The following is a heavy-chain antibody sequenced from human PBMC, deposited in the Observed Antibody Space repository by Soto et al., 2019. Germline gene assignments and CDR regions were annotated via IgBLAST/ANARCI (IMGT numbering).Heavy chain of an antibody. CDR2: IHYSGRT. Sequence: SSETLSLTCTVSGGSINSDNYYWGWIRQHPGKGLEWIGYIHYSGRTYYNPSLKSRVSLSVDTSKNQFSLKLSSVTAADTAVYYCARETRIVGASWFDPWGQGSLVTVSS. CDR3: ARETRIVGASWFDP. D-gene: IGHD1-26*01. CDR1: GGSINSDNYY. V-gene: IGHV4-31*03. J-gene: IGHJ5*02.